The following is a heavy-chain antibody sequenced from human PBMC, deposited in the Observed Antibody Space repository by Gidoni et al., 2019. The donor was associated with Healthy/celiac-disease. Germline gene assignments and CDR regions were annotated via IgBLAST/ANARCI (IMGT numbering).Heavy chain of an antibody. J-gene: IGHJ5*02. CDR3: ARGVAGYSYGSNWFDP. Sequence: EVQLVESGGGLVKPGGSLRLSCAASGFTFSSYSMNWVRQAPGKGLEWVSSISSSSSYIYYADSVKGRFTISRDNAKNSLYLQMNSLRAEDTAVYYCARGVAGYSYGSNWFDPWGQGTLVTVSS. CDR2: ISSSSSYI. D-gene: IGHD5-18*01. CDR1: GFTFSSYS. V-gene: IGHV3-21*01.